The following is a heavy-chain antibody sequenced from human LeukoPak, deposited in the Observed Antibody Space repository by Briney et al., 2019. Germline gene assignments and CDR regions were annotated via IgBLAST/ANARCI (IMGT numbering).Heavy chain of an antibody. V-gene: IGHV4-34*01. J-gene: IGHJ5*02. CDR3: ARGWGYYGSGSRTTLWFDP. CDR2: INHSGST. D-gene: IGHD3-10*01. CDR1: GGSFSGYY. Sequence: KPSGTLSLTCAVYGGSFSGYYWSWIRQPPGKGLEWIGEINHSGSTNYNPSLKSRGTISVDTSKNQFSLKLSSVTAADTAVYYCARGWGYYGSGSRTTLWFDPWGQGTLVTVSS.